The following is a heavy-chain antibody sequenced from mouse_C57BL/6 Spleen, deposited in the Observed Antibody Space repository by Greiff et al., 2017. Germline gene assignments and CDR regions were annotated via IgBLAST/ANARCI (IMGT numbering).Heavy chain of an antibody. CDR2: ISAGGSYT. Sequence: EVKLVESGGGLVKPGGSLKLSCAASGFTFSSYAMSWVRQTPEQRLEWVATISAGGSYTYYPDNVKGRFTISTDNAKNNLYLQLSHLKSEDTAMYYCARELCDYDRGDMDYWGQGTSVTVSS. J-gene: IGHJ4*01. V-gene: IGHV5-4*01. CDR1: GFTFSSYA. CDR3: ARELCDYDRGDMDY. D-gene: IGHD2-4*01.